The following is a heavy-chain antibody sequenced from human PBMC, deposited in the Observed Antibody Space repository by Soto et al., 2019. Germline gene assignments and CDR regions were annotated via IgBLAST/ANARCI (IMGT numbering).Heavy chain of an antibody. J-gene: IGHJ4*02. CDR1: GFTFSSYW. Sequence: EVQLVESGGGLVQPGGSLRLSCAASGFTFSSYWMHWVRQAPGKGLVWVSRINSDGSSTSYAVSVKGRFTISRDNAKNPLVLQMIRLRAEDTAVYYCGRQVAGNRDYWGQGTLVTVSS. D-gene: IGHD2-15*01. CDR3: GRQVAGNRDY. CDR2: INSDGSST. V-gene: IGHV3-74*01.